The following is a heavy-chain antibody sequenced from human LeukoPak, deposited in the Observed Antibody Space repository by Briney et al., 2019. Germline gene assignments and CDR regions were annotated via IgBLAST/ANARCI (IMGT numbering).Heavy chain of an antibody. CDR2: ISYDGSNK. Sequence: GRSLRLSCAASGFTFSSYGMHWVRQAPGKGLEWVAVISYDGSNKYYADSVKGRFTISRDNAKNSLYLQMNSLRAEDTAVYYCARTTGTTGWEDCWGQGTLVTVSS. J-gene: IGHJ4*02. D-gene: IGHD1-7*01. V-gene: IGHV3-30*03. CDR3: ARTTGTTGWEDC. CDR1: GFTFSSYG.